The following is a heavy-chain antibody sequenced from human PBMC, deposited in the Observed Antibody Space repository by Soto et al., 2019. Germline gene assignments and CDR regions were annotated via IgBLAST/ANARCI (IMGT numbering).Heavy chain of an antibody. CDR2: INAGNGNT. CDR3: ARELVDCSSTSCYFTYYYYYYGMDV. V-gene: IGHV1-3*01. D-gene: IGHD2-2*01. CDR1: GYTFTSYA. Sequence: EASVKVSCKASGYTFTSYAMHCVRQAPGQMLEWMGWINAGNGNTKYSQKFQGRVTITRDTSASTAYMELSSLRSEDTAVYYCARELVDCSSTSCYFTYYYYYYGMDVWGQGTTVTVSS. J-gene: IGHJ6*02.